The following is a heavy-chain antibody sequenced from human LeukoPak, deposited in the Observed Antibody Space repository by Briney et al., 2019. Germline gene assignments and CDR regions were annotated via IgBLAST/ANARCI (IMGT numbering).Heavy chain of an antibody. V-gene: IGHV4-59*01. CDR2: MYYSGST. D-gene: IGHD3-16*01. CDR1: GGSFSGYY. Sequence: SETLSLTCAVYGGSFSGYYWSWIRQPPGKGLEWIGYMYYSGSTNYNPSLKSRVTISVDTSKNQFSLKVGSVTAADTAVYYCARGGYYDPLDYWGQGILVTVSS. J-gene: IGHJ4*02. CDR3: ARGGYYDPLDY.